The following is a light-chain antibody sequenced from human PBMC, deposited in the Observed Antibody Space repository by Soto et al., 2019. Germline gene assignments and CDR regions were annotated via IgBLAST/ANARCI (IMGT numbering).Light chain of an antibody. CDR2: DAS. V-gene: IGKV3-11*01. Sequence: EIIMTQSLATLSVSPGEGATLSCRASQSVRSNLAWYQQKPGQAPRLLIYDASNRATGIPARFSGSGSGTDFTLTISSLEPEDFALYYCQQRNNWPITFGQGTRLEIK. CDR1: QSVRSN. J-gene: IGKJ5*01. CDR3: QQRNNWPIT.